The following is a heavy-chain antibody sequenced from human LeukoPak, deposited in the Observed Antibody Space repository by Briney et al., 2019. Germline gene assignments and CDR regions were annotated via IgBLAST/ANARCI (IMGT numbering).Heavy chain of an antibody. V-gene: IGHV4-61*02. CDR1: GGSINSGSQY. J-gene: IGHJ4*02. Sequence: PSETLSLTCTVSGGSINSGSQYWSWIRQPAGKGLEWIGRIYTSGGTNYNPSLKGRVTISVDTSKNQFSLKLSSVTAADTAVYYCARVGSDYLSFDYWGQGTLVTVSS. CDR2: IYTSGGT. CDR3: ARVGSDYLSFDY. D-gene: IGHD4-17*01.